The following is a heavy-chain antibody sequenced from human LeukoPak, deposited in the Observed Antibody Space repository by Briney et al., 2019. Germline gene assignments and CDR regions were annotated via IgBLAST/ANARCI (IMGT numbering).Heavy chain of an antibody. Sequence: PGASVKVSCKASGYSFIGYYIHWVRQAPGQGLEWMGWINPNSGGTNYAQKFQGRVTMTRDTSISTAYMELSRLRSDDTAVYYCARDDYGDYSLTYGMDVWGQGTTVTVSS. D-gene: IGHD4-17*01. V-gene: IGHV1-2*02. CDR2: INPNSGGT. CDR3: ARDDYGDYSLTYGMDV. CDR1: GYSFIGYY. J-gene: IGHJ6*02.